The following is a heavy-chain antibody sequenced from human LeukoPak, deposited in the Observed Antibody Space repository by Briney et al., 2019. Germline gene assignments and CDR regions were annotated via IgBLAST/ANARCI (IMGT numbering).Heavy chain of an antibody. Sequence: SETLSHTCTVSGGSISSYYWSWIRQPPGKGLEWIGYIYYSGSTNYNPSLKSRVTISVDTSKNQFSLKLSSVTAADTAVYYCARDSTAAARPDAFDIWGQGTMVTVSS. CDR3: ARDSTAAARPDAFDI. CDR1: GGSISSYY. D-gene: IGHD6-6*01. CDR2: IYYSGST. J-gene: IGHJ3*02. V-gene: IGHV4-59*01.